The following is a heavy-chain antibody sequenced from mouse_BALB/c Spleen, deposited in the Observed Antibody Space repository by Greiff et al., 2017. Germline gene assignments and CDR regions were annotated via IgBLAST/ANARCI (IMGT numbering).Heavy chain of an antibody. Sequence: EVQLQQSGPELVKPGASVKMSCKASGYTFTSYVMHWVKQKPGQGLEWIGYINPYNDGTKYNEKFKGKATLTSDKSSSTAYMELSSLTSEDSAVYYCARSESDGYFRYFDYWGQGTTLTVSS. D-gene: IGHD2-3*01. CDR1: GYTFTSYV. CDR3: ARSESDGYFRYFDY. CDR2: INPYNDGT. J-gene: IGHJ2*01. V-gene: IGHV1-14*01.